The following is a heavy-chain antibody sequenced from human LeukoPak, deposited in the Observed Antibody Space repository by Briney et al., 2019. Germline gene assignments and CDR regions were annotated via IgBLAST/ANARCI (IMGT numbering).Heavy chain of an antibody. J-gene: IGHJ5*02. Sequence: GGSLRLSCAASGFTFSNAWMSWVRQAPGKGLEWVGRIKSKTDGGTTDYAAPVKGRFTISRDDLENTLYLQMNSLKTEDTAVYYCTNTWYSSSWYWWFYPWGQGTLVTVSS. V-gene: IGHV3-15*01. CDR2: IKSKTDGGTT. D-gene: IGHD6-13*01. CDR3: TNTWYSSSWYWWFYP. CDR1: GFTFSNAW.